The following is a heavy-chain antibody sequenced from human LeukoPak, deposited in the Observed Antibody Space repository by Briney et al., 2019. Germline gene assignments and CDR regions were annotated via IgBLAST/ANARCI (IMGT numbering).Heavy chain of an antibody. D-gene: IGHD5-24*01. CDR3: AGSMANYFNF. V-gene: IGHV3-21*01. CDR2: ISSSSNYI. Sequence: PGGSLRLSCAGSGFIFSSYSMNWVRQAPGKGLEWVSSISSSSNYIYYADSVKGRFTISRDNAKNSLYLQMNSLRAEDTAVYYCAGSMANYFNFWGQGTLVTVSS. J-gene: IGHJ4*02. CDR1: GFIFSSYS.